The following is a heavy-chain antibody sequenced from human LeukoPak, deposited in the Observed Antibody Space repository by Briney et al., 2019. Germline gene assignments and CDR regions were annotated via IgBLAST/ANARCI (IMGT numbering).Heavy chain of an antibody. CDR2: IIPILGIA. CDR3: ARGLIAVAGTLDC. CDR1: GGTFSSYA. Sequence: SVKVSCKASGGTFSSYAISWVRQAPGQGLGWMGRIIPILGIANYAQKFQGRVTITADKSTSTAYMELSSLRSEDTAVYYCARGLIAVAGTLDCWGQGTLVTVSS. D-gene: IGHD6-19*01. J-gene: IGHJ4*02. V-gene: IGHV1-69*04.